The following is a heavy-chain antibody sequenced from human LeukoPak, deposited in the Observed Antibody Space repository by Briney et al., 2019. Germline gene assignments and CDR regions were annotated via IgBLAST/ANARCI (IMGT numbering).Heavy chain of an antibody. J-gene: IGHJ5*02. Sequence: SETLSLTCTVSGGSMNIYYWNWIRQSAGKGLEWIGYIYTRGTTNYNPSLKSRLTMSVDTSRNQFSLKLSSVTAADTAVYYCARADRGYCSGASCYGFDPWGQGTLVTVSS. D-gene: IGHD2-15*01. CDR3: ARADRGYCSGASCYGFDP. V-gene: IGHV4-4*07. CDR2: IYTRGTT. CDR1: GGSMNIYY.